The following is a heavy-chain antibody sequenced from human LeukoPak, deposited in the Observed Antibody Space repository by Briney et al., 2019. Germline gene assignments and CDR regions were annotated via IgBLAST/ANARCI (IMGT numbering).Heavy chain of an antibody. Sequence: SETLSLTCTVSGGSISSYYWSWIRQPPGKGLEWIGYIYYSGSTNYNPSLKSRVTISVDTSKNQFSLKLSSVTAADTAVYYCARGRLVATPYYYMDVWAKGPRSPSP. V-gene: IGHV4-59*12. CDR1: GGSISSYY. CDR2: IYYSGST. D-gene: IGHD2-8*02. CDR3: ARGRLVATPYYYMDV. J-gene: IGHJ6*03.